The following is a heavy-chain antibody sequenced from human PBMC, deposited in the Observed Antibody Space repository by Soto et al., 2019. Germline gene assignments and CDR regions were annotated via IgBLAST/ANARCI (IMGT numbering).Heavy chain of an antibody. V-gene: IGHV4-59*01. J-gene: IGHJ3*02. Sequence: SETLSLTCTVSGGSISSYYWSWIRQPPGKGLEWIGYIYFSGGTNYNPSLKSRVTISVDTSKNQFSLHLSSVTAADTAVYYCARDAFDIWGQGTMVTVSS. CDR3: ARDAFDI. CDR2: IYFSGGT. CDR1: GGSISSYY.